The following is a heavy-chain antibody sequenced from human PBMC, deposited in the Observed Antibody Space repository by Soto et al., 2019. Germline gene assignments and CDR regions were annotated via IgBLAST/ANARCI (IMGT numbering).Heavy chain of an antibody. CDR1: GFTFSSYA. V-gene: IGHV3-23*01. J-gene: IGHJ4*02. Sequence: SLSLSCAASGFTFSSYAMSWVRQAPGKGLEWVSAISGSGGSTYYADSVKGRFTISRDNSKNTLYLQMNSLRAEDTAVYYCAKDVSIRYYFDYWGQGTLVTVSS. CDR2: ISGSGGST. CDR3: AKDVSIRYYFDY.